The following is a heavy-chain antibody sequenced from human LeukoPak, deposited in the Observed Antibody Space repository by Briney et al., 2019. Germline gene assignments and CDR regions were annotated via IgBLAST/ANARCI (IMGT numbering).Heavy chain of an antibody. D-gene: IGHD3-10*01. V-gene: IGHV3-23*01. CDR1: GFTFSSYA. CDR3: ATLGGDRRGRVEAPKQFDY. CDR2: ISGSGGNT. Sequence: PGGSLRLSCAASGFTFSSYAMSWVRQAPGKGLEWVSAISGSGGNTYYADSVKGRFTISRDNSKNSLYLQMNSLRAEDTALYYCATLGGDRRGRVEAPKQFDYWGQGTLVTVSS. J-gene: IGHJ4*02.